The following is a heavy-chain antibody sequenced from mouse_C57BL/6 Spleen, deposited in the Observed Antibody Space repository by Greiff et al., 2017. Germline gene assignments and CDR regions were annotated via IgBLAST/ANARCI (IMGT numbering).Heavy chain of an antibody. Sequence: LQQPGAELVKPGASVKLSCKASGYTFTSYWMHWVKQRPGQGLEWIGMIHPNSGSTNYNEKFKSKATLTVDKSSSTAYMQLSSLTSEDSAVYYCARITTVVAKAMDYWGQGTSVTVSS. CDR3: ARITTVVAKAMDY. J-gene: IGHJ4*01. CDR2: IHPNSGST. V-gene: IGHV1-64*01. CDR1: GYTFTSYW. D-gene: IGHD1-1*01.